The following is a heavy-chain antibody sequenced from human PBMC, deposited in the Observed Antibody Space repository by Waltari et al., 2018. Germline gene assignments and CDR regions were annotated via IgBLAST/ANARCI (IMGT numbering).Heavy chain of an antibody. D-gene: IGHD3-3*01. CDR1: GGSISSSSYY. J-gene: IGHJ4*02. V-gene: IGHV4-39*01. Sequence: QVQLQESGPGLVKPSETLYLNCTVSGGSISSSSYYWGWNRQPPGKGLEWIGIIYYSGSTYYNPSLKSRVTISVATSKNQFSLKLSSVTAAYTAVYYCASYDFWSGYVFDYWGQGTLVTVSS. CDR3: ASYDFWSGYVFDY. CDR2: IYYSGST.